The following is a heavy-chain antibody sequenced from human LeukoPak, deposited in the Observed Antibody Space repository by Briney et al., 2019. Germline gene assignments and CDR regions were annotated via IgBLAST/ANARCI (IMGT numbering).Heavy chain of an antibody. CDR2: ISGSGSST. CDR1: GFTFSNYA. CDR3: ARVEWMGRMDY. Sequence: PGGSLRLSCSASGFTFSNYAMSWVRQAPGKGLEWVSTISGSGSSTYYADSVKGRFTISRDNAKNSLFLQMNSLKVEDTAVYYCARVEWMGRMDYWGQGTLVTVSS. J-gene: IGHJ4*02. V-gene: IGHV3-23*01. D-gene: IGHD3-3*01.